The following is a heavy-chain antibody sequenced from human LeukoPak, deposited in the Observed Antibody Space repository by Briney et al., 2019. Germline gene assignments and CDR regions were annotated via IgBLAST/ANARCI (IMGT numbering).Heavy chain of an antibody. Sequence: GRSLRLSCAASGFTFSSYAMSWVPQAPGKGLEWVSAISGSGGSTYYADSVKGRFTISRDNSKNTLYLQMNSLRAEDTAVYYCAKESSGYSYGEYYFDYWGQGTPVTVSS. CDR2: ISGSGGST. D-gene: IGHD5-18*01. CDR3: AKESSGYSYGEYYFDY. CDR1: GFTFSSYA. J-gene: IGHJ4*02. V-gene: IGHV3-23*01.